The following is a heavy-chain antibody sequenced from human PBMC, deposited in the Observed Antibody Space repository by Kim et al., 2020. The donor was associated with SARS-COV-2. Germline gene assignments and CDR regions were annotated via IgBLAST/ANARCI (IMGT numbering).Heavy chain of an antibody. CDR3: VRDIRTSYARGDYYDY. Sequence: GGSLRLSCAASGFTFRSNAMSWVRQAPGKGLEWVSAISGGGGITYSADSAKGWSTSSRNNSKTPLNLQMNTLSAENTAYYSCVRDIRTSYARGDYYDY. CDR1: GFTFRSNA. J-gene: IGHJ4*01. V-gene: IGHV3-23*01. D-gene: IGHD2-2*01. CDR2: ISGGGGIT.